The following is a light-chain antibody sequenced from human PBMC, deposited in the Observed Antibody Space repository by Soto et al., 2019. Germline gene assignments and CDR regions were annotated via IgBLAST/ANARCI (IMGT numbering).Light chain of an antibody. J-gene: IGKJ1*01. CDR3: QQSGHSPRT. Sequence: EIVLTHSAATRSLSPWERATLSCRASQSVSSYLAWYHQKPGQAPRLLIYGASTRATGIPHRFSGSGSGPALPPTITTLEPEDFPVYYCQQSGHSPRTFGQGTQVDIK. V-gene: IGKV3-20*01. CDR2: GAS. CDR1: QSVSSY.